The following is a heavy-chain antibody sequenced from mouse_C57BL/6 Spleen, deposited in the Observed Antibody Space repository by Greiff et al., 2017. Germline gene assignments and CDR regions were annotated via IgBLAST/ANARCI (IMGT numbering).Heavy chain of an antibody. J-gene: IGHJ4*01. Sequence: EVKLMESGPGLVKPSQSLSLTCSVTGYSITSGYYWNWIRQFPGNKLEWMGYISYDGSNNYNPSLKNRISITRDTSKNQFFLKLNSVTTEDTATYYCARVFYDGSYYYAMDYWGQGTSVTVSS. V-gene: IGHV3-6*01. CDR1: GYSITSGYY. CDR2: ISYDGSN. CDR3: ARVFYDGSYYYAMDY. D-gene: IGHD2-3*01.